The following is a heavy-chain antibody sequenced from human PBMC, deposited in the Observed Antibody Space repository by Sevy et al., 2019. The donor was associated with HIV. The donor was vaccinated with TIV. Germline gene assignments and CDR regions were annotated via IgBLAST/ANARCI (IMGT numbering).Heavy chain of an antibody. CDR2: ISGSGGST. CDR3: AKAGATKDGMDV. Sequence: GGSLRLSCAASGFIFRSYAMSWVRQASGKGLEWVSGISGSGGSTYYADSVKGRFTISRDNFKNTLYLQMNSLRAEDTAVYYCAKAGATKDGMDVWGQGTTVTVSS. V-gene: IGHV3-23*01. CDR1: GFIFRSYA. J-gene: IGHJ6*02. D-gene: IGHD5-12*01.